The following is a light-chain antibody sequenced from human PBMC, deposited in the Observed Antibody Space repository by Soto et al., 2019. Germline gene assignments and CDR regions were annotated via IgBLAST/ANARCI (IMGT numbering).Light chain of an antibody. CDR3: QQRSNWPPIFT. CDR1: QSVSSY. V-gene: IGKV3-11*01. Sequence: EIVLTQSPATLSLSPGERATLSCRASQSVSSYLAWYQQKPGQAPRLLIYDASNRATGIPARFSGSGSGTDFTLTISSLEPEDFALYSFQQRSNWPPIFTFGPGTKVYIK. CDR2: DAS. J-gene: IGKJ3*01.